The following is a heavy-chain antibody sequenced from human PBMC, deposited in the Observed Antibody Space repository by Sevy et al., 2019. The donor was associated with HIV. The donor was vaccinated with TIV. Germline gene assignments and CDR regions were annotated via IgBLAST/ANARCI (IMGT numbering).Heavy chain of an antibody. CDR3: AKTIDSGGGVVPAANYYYYGMDV. D-gene: IGHD2-2*01. CDR1: GFTFSGYA. J-gene: IGHJ6*02. Sequence: GGSLRLSCAVSGFTFSGYAMNWVRQAPGKGLEWVSAFKGKGRSTPYEDSVEGGFTISRDNSKNTLYLQMNSLRAEDTAVYYCAKTIDSGGGVVPAANYYYYGMDVWGQGTTVTVSS. CDR2: FKGKGRST. V-gene: IGHV3-23*01.